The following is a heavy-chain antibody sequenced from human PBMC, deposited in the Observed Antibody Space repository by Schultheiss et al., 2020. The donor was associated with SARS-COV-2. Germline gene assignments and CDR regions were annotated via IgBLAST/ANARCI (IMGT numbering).Heavy chain of an antibody. V-gene: IGHV3-21*01. D-gene: IGHD3-9*01. CDR2: ISSSSSYI. Sequence: GESLKISCAASGFTFSSYSMNWVRQAPGKGLEWVSSISSSSSYIYYADSVKGRFTISRDNAKNSLYLQMNSLRAEDTAVYYCAKGGYYDILTGYYPNYFDYWGQGTLVTVSS. CDR3: AKGGYYDILTGYYPNYFDY. J-gene: IGHJ4*02. CDR1: GFTFSSYS.